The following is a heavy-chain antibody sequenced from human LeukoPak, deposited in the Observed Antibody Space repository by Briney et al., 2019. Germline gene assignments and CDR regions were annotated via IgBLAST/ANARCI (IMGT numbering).Heavy chain of an antibody. D-gene: IGHD3-22*01. J-gene: IGHJ5*01. V-gene: IGHV1-69*05. CDR2: IIPIFGTA. CDR1: GGTFSSYA. CDR3: ARGGKADYYDSSGYSSPYNWFDS. Sequence: SVKVSCKASGGTFSSYAISWVRQAPGQGLEWMGGIIPIFGTANYAQKFQGRVTITTDESTSTAYMELSSLRSEDTAVYYCARGGKADYYDSSGYSSPYNWFDSWGQGTLVTVSS.